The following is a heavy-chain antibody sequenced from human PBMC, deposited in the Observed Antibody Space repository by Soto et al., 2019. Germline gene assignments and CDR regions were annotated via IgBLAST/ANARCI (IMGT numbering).Heavy chain of an antibody. Sequence: ASVKVSCKASGGTFSSYAISWVRQAPGQGLEWMGWINPNSGGTNYAQKFQGWVTMTRDTSISTAYMELSRLRSDDTAVYYCARDKVAGIGGDGMDVWGQGTTVTVSS. D-gene: IGHD6-19*01. CDR3: ARDKVAGIGGDGMDV. J-gene: IGHJ6*02. CDR2: INPNSGGT. V-gene: IGHV1-2*04. CDR1: GGTFSSYA.